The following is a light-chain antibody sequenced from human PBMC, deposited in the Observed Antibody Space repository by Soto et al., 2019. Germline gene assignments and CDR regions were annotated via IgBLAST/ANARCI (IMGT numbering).Light chain of an antibody. Sequence: QSALTQPASVSGSPGQSITISCTGISSDVGGYKYVSWYQQHPGKAPKLTIYDVSYRPSGVSNRFSGSKSGNTASLTISGLTAEDEADHYCSSYTSSSVVFGGGTKLTVL. J-gene: IGLJ2*01. CDR2: DVS. CDR3: SSYTSSSVV. V-gene: IGLV2-14*03. CDR1: SSDVGGYKY.